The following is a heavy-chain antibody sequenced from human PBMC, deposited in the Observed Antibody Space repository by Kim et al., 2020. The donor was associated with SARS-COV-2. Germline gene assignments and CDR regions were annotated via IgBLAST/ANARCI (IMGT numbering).Heavy chain of an antibody. J-gene: IGHJ4*02. CDR3: ARGHCSGDSCYFAY. Sequence: SQNFQDRLTITRATSASTAYMELSSLKSEDTAVYYCARGHCSGDSCYFAYWGQGSLVTVSS. V-gene: IGHV1-3*01. D-gene: IGHD2-15*01.